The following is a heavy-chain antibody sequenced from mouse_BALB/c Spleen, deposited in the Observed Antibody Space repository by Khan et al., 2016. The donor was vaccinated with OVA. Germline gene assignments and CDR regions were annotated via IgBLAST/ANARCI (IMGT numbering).Heavy chain of an antibody. Sequence: EVELVESGGGLVKPGGSLKLSCAASGFTFSSYTMSWVRQTPEKRLEWVATISSGGSYTYYPHSVKGRFTLSRDNAKNTLYLQMSSLNSEDPAMYYCTREQPANWPPDDFDYWGQGTTLTVSS. J-gene: IGHJ2*01. D-gene: IGHD4-1*01. CDR2: ISSGGSYT. V-gene: IGHV5-6-4*01. CDR3: TREQPANWPPDDFDY. CDR1: GFTFSSYT.